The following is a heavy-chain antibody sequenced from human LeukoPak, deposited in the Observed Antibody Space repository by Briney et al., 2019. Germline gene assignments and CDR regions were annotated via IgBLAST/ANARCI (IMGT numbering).Heavy chain of an antibody. CDR2: ISGRSSHT. CDR3: GRAFPPLRTSSAGDL. CDR1: GFTFSDYD. V-gene: IGHV3-21*06. Sequence: GGSLRFSCSASGFTFSDYDMNWIRQAPGKGLEWISAISGRSSHTYYGDSVKGRFSISRDNAKNLPYLQMNGLGAEDTAVYYCGRAFPPLRTSSAGDLWGQGTLVTVSS. D-gene: IGHD3-16*01. J-gene: IGHJ4*02.